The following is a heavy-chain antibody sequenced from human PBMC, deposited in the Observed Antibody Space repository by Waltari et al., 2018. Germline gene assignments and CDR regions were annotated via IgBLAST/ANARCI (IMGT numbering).Heavy chain of an antibody. D-gene: IGHD3-3*01. V-gene: IGHV4-39*07. Sequence: QLQLQESGPGLVKPSETLSLTCTVSGGSISSSRYYCGWIRPPPGKGLEWIGGIYYSGSTYYNPSLKSRVTISVDTSKNQFSLKLSSVTAADTAVYYCARAQRGIFGVVTTPVDYWGQGTLVTVSS. CDR2: IYYSGST. CDR3: ARAQRGIFGVVTTPVDY. J-gene: IGHJ4*02. CDR1: GGSISSSRYY.